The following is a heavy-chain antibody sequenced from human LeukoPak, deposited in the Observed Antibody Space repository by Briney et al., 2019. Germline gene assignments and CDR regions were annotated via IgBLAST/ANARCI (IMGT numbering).Heavy chain of an antibody. J-gene: IGHJ4*02. CDR3: AKILLWFGELYDY. V-gene: IGHV3-30*18. CDR2: ISYDGSNK. Sequence: GRSLRLSCAASGFTFSSYGMHWVRQAPGKGLEWVAVISYDGSNKYYADSVKGRFTISRDNSKNTLYLQMNSLRAEDTAVYYCAKILLWFGELYDYWGQGTLVTVSS. CDR1: GFTFSSYG. D-gene: IGHD3-10*01.